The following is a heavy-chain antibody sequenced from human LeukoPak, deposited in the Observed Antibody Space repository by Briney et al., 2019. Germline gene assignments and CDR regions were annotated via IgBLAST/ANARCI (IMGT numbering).Heavy chain of an antibody. CDR2: IKIKTEDGTA. J-gene: IGHJ4*02. V-gene: IGHV3-15*01. D-gene: IGHD6-25*01. CDR3: TTYSSVSFHSDY. Sequence: GLTLRLACAVSGLTLRNACMSWVSHAPGKGLEWVGRIKIKTEDGTAKYAVLVKGRFTSSKDDSQNTLFLEMNSLKTEDPAAYYCTTYSSVSFHSDYGGEGTLLTVP. CDR1: GLTLRNAC.